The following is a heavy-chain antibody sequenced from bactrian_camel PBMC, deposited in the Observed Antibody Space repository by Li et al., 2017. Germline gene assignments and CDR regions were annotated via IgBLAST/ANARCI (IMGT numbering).Heavy chain of an antibody. CDR2: ITGDGNT. CDR1: FFILDDFE. Sequence: VQLVESGGGSVQTGGSLRLSCKPSFFILDDFEMMWYRQTPGNECELVASITGDGNTYYADAVKGRFTISRDNAKNMLYLELNSLKTEDTAMYYCTKDDYWGQGTQVTVS. V-gene: IGHV3-1*01. J-gene: IGHJ4*01. CDR3: TKDDY.